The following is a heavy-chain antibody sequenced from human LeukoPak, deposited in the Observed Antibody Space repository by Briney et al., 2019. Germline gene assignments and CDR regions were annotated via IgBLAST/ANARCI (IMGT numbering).Heavy chain of an antibody. CDR2: IRYDEITK. D-gene: IGHD3-10*01. CDR1: GFTFSSYA. V-gene: IGHV3-30*02. CDR3: AKDYYGSGSSIDY. Sequence: SGGSLRLSCAASGFTFSSYAMPWVRQAPGKGLEWVTFIRYDEITKYYADSVKGRFTVSRDNSKNTLYLQMNSLRAEDTAVYYCAKDYYGSGSSIDYWGQGTLVTVSS. J-gene: IGHJ4*02.